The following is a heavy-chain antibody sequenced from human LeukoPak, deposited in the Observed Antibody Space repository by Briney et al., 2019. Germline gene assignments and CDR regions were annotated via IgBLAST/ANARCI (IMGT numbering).Heavy chain of an antibody. CDR2: IYYSGST. CDR1: GGSISSYY. Sequence: PETLSLTCTVSGGSISSYYWSWIRQPPGKGLEWIGYIYYSGSTNYNPSLKSRVTISVDTSKNQFSLKLGSVTAADTAVYYCARGKQQLATWGQGTLVTVSS. V-gene: IGHV4-59*01. CDR3: ARGKQQLAT. D-gene: IGHD6-13*01. J-gene: IGHJ5*02.